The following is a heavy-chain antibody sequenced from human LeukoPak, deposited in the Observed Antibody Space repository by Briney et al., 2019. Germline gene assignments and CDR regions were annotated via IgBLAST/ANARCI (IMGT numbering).Heavy chain of an antibody. CDR2: ISSSSGYI. V-gene: IGHV3-21*01. CDR3: ARTHERTGFNFDY. D-gene: IGHD3/OR15-3a*01. Sequence: SGGSLRLSCAASGFTFSSYSMNWVRQAPGKGLEWVSSISSSSGYIYYADSVKGRFTISRDNAKNSLYLQMNSLRAEDTALYYCARTHERTGFNFDYWGQGTLVTVSS. J-gene: IGHJ4*02. CDR1: GFTFSSYS.